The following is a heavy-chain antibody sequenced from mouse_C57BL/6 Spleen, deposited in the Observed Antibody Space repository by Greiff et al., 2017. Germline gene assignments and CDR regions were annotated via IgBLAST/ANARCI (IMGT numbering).Heavy chain of an antibody. Sequence: EVQLQQSVPELVKPGASVKISCKASGYTFTDYYMNWVKQSHGKSLEWIGDINPNNGGTSYNQKFKGKATLTVDKSSSTAYMELRSLTSEDSAVYYCARRGGIYDGYYDYFDDWGKGTTLTVAS. J-gene: IGHJ2*01. D-gene: IGHD2-3*01. CDR1: GYTFTDYY. CDR3: ARRGGIYDGYYDYFDD. CDR2: INPNNGGT. V-gene: IGHV1-26*01.